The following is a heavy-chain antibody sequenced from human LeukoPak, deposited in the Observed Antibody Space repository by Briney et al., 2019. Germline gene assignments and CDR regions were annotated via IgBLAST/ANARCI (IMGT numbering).Heavy chain of an antibody. V-gene: IGHV3-30*18. D-gene: IGHD6-13*01. J-gene: IGHJ4*02. CDR2: ISYDGRNK. Sequence: GGSLRLSCAASGFTFSSYGMHWVRQAPGKGLEWVAVISYDGRNKYYADSVKGRFTISRDNSKNTLYLQMNSLRAEDTAVYYCAKIAAAGIGVDYWGQGTLVTVSS. CDR3: AKIAAAGIGVDY. CDR1: GFTFSSYG.